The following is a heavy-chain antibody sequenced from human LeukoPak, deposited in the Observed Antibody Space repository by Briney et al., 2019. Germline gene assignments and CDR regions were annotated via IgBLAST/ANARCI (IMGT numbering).Heavy chain of an antibody. CDR1: GFILSSFA. CDR3: AKTSNGYTTEYLQH. Sequence: GGSLRLSCTSSGFILSSFAMSWVRQAPGKGLEWVSSISSPGGNTYYADSVKGRFTISRDISKNLVYLQMNSLRAEDTAVYYCAKTSNGYTTEYLQHWGQGTLVTVSS. V-gene: IGHV3-23*01. D-gene: IGHD5-24*01. CDR2: ISSPGGNT. J-gene: IGHJ1*01.